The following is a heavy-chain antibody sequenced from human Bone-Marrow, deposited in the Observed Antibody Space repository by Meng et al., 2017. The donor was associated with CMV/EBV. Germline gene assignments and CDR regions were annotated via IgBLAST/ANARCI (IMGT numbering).Heavy chain of an antibody. CDR3: ATQDGFCSKF. V-gene: IGHV4-4*02. CDR1: GGSITSSNW. Sequence: GSLRLSCTVSGGSITSSNWWSWVRQPPGKRLEWIGEFSHSGNTNYSPSLKSRVTMSLDKSKNHFSLNLSSVTAADTAVYYCATQDGFCSKFWGPGTLVTVSS. CDR2: FSHSGNT. J-gene: IGHJ4*02. D-gene: IGHD2-2*01.